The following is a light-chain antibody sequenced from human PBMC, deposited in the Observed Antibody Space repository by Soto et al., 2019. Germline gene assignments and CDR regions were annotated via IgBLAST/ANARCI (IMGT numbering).Light chain of an antibody. CDR1: SSNIGSNY. CDR2: RNN. CDR3: ASWDDSLGGRV. J-gene: IGLJ3*02. Sequence: QSVLTQPPSASGTPGQRVTISCSGSSSNIGSNYVYWYQQLPGTAPKLLIYRNNQRPSGGPDRFSGYKSGTSASLAISGLRSEDEADYYCASWDDSLGGRVFGGGTKLTVL. V-gene: IGLV1-47*01.